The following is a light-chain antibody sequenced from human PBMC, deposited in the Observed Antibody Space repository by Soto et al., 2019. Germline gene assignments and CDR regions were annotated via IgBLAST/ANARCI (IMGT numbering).Light chain of an antibody. CDR2: GAS. Sequence: EIVMTQSPATLSVSPGERATLSCRASQSVSSNLAWYQQKPGQAPRLLTYGASTRATGIPARFSGSGSGTEFTLTISSLQSEAFAVYYSQQHNNRPPRGRTFGRGTKVDIK. J-gene: IGKJ1*01. CDR3: QQHNNRPPRGRT. CDR1: QSVSSN. V-gene: IGKV3-15*01.